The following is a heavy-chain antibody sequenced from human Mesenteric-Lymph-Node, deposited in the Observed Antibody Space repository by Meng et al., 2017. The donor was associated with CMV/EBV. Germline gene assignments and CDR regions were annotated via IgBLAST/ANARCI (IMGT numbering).Heavy chain of an antibody. CDR1: GGSISSGGYY. CDR2: IYYSGST. J-gene: IGHJ5*02. CDR3: ARDVEGVFNWFDP. Sequence: VSGGSISSGGYYWSWIRQHPGKGLEWIGYIYYSGSTYYNPSLKSRVTISVDTSKNPFSLKLSSVTAADTAVYYCARDVEGVFNWFDPWGQGTLVTVSS. D-gene: IGHD3-10*01. V-gene: IGHV4-31*02.